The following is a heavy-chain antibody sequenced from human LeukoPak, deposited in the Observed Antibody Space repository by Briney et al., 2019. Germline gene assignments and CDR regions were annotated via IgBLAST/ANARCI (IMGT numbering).Heavy chain of an antibody. CDR3: AKDRTVTTYGEIDY. V-gene: IGHV3-30*18. CDR1: GFTFSSYG. CDR2: ISYDGSNK. J-gene: IGHJ4*02. D-gene: IGHD4-17*01. Sequence: GGSLRLPCAASGFTFSSYGMHWVRQAPGKGLEWVAVISYDGSNKYYADSVKGRFTISRDNSKNTLYLQMNSLRAEDTAVYYCAKDRTVTTYGEIDYWGQGTLITVSS.